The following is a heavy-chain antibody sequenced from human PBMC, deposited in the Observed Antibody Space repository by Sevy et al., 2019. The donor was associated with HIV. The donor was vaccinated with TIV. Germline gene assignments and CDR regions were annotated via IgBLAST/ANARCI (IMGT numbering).Heavy chain of an antibody. CDR1: GFTFNIYG. V-gene: IGHV3-33*06. Sequence: GGSLRLSCAASGFTFNIYGMHWVRQAPGKGLEWVAIIWYDGSREYYADSVKGRFTISRDNSKRTLYLQMSSLRGDDTVVYYCAQDAYCKGVTCYGGLDHWGQGTLVTVSS. CDR2: IWYDGSRE. CDR3: AQDAYCKGVTCYGGLDH. D-gene: IGHD2-15*01. J-gene: IGHJ4*02.